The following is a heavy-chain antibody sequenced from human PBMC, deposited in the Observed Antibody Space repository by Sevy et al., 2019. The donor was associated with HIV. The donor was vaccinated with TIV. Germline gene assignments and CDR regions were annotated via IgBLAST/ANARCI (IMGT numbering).Heavy chain of an antibody. CDR1: GFTFSSYW. V-gene: IGHV3-74*01. CDR2: INSDGSST. J-gene: IGHJ3*02. D-gene: IGHD3-22*01. CDR3: AKDLRYYYDSSGYYPVGAFDI. Sequence: GGSLRLSCAASGFTFSSYWMHWVRQAPGKGLVWVSRINSDGSSTSYADSVKGRFTISRDNAKNSLYLQMNSLRAEDTALYYCAKDLRYYYDSSGYYPVGAFDIWGQGTMVTVSS.